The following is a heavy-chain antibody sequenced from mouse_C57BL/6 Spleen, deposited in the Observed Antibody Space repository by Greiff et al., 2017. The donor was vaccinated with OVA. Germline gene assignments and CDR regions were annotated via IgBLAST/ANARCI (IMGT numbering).Heavy chain of an antibody. D-gene: IGHD2-1*01. CDR1: GFTFSSYG. Sequence: EVMLVESGGDLVKPGGSLKLSCAASGFTFSSYGMSWVRQTPDKRLEWVATISSGGSYTYYPDSVKGRFTISRDNAKNTLYLQMSSLKSEDTAMYYCARQGVYGNLFAYWGQGTLVTVSA. J-gene: IGHJ3*01. V-gene: IGHV5-6*01. CDR3: ARQGVYGNLFAY. CDR2: ISSGGSYT.